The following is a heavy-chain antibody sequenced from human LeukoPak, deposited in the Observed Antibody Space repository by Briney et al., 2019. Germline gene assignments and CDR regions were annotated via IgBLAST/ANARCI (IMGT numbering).Heavy chain of an antibody. D-gene: IGHD5-24*01. CDR2: IIPILGIA. CDR1: GGTFSSYA. V-gene: IGHV1-69*04. Sequence: GSSVKVSCKASGGTFSSYAISWVRQAPGQGLEWMGRIIPILGIANYAQKFQGRVTITADKSTSTAYMELSSLRSEDTAVYYCARERGRDGYNIRYDWFDPWGQGTLVTVSS. J-gene: IGHJ5*02. CDR3: ARERGRDGYNIRYDWFDP.